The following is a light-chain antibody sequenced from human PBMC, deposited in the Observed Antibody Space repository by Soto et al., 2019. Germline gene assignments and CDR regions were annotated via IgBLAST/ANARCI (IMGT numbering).Light chain of an antibody. CDR1: QSVSSN. Sequence: EIVMTQSPSTLSLSPGGRATLSCRASQSVSSNLAWYQQKPGQAPRLLIYGASTRATGIPARFSGSGSGTEFTLTISSLQSEDFAVYYCQQYNNWPSLTFGGGTKVDI. V-gene: IGKV3-15*01. J-gene: IGKJ4*01. CDR2: GAS. CDR3: QQYNNWPSLT.